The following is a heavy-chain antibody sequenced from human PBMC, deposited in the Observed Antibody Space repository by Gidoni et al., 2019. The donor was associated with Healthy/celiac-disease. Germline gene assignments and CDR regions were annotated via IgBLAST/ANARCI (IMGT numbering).Heavy chain of an antibody. Sequence: EVPLLESGGGLVRLGGSLRLSCAASAFTCSWQAMSWVRQAPGKGLEWVAEFSGRGGSTYYADSVKGRYTISRDNSKNTLYLQMNSLRAEDTAVYYCAKDLYYDMLTGLDYWGQGTLVTVSS. CDR1: AFTCSWQA. J-gene: IGHJ4*02. CDR2: FSGRGGST. V-gene: IGHV3-23*01. CDR3: AKDLYYDMLTGLDY. D-gene: IGHD3-9*01.